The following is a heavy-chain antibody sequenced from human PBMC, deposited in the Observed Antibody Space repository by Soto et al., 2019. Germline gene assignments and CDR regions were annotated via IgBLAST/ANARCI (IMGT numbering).Heavy chain of an antibody. CDR2: IYHNGRA. D-gene: IGHD2-2*02. Sequence: PSETLSLTCDVSGASIKSDTWWTWVRQSPGKGLEWIGEIYHNGRAYYNPSLKSRVTISVDTSKNQFSLKLSSVTAADTAVYYCAVVPAAIGYFRFFDPWGQGTLVTVSS. J-gene: IGHJ5*02. CDR1: GASIKSDTW. CDR3: AVVPAAIGYFRFFDP. V-gene: IGHV4-4*02.